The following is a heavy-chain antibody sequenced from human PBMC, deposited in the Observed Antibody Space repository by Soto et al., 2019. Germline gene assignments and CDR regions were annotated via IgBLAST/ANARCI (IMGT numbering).Heavy chain of an antibody. D-gene: IGHD3-22*01. CDR2: ISGSGGST. V-gene: IGHV3-23*01. Sequence: PGGSLRLSCAASGFTFSSYAMSWVRQAPGKGLEWVSAISGSGGSTYYADSVKGRFTISRDNSENTLYLQMNSLRAEDTAVYYCAKDVSYYYDSSGYYNDYWGQGTLVTVSS. CDR3: AKDVSYYYDSSGYYNDY. J-gene: IGHJ4*02. CDR1: GFTFSSYA.